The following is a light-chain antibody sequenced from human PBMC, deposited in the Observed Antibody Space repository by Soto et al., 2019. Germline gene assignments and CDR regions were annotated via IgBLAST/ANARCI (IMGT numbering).Light chain of an antibody. CDR1: QSVGSD. Sequence: IAMTLSPGSLSVSPGERVTLYCRASQSVGSDLAWYQQKPGQDPTLLSYGASTRGTGIPHRISGSGSWTEVTLTISSLQSEDFAVYYCQQYNNWPRTFGQGTKVDIK. J-gene: IGKJ1*01. V-gene: IGKV3-15*01. CDR2: GAS. CDR3: QQYNNWPRT.